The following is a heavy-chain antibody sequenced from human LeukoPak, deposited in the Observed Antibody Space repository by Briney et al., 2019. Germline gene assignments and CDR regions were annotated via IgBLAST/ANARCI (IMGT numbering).Heavy chain of an antibody. D-gene: IGHD6-19*01. Sequence: ASVKVSCKASGYTFASYDINWVRQATGQGLEWMGWVNPNTGNTGYAQKFQGRVTITRNTSISTAFMELSSVRSEDTAVYYCARRAVGNSYYYCMDVWGKGTTVTVSS. CDR3: ARRAVGNSYYYCMDV. J-gene: IGHJ6*03. CDR2: VNPNTGNT. V-gene: IGHV1-8*01. CDR1: GYTFASYD.